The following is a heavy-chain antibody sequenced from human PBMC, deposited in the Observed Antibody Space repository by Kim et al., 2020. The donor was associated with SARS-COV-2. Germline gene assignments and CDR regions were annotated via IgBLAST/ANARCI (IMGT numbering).Heavy chain of an antibody. J-gene: IGHJ4*02. V-gene: IGHV3-64*01. CDR3: ARGSYYSDSTGYQHFDY. CDR2: ISSNGGST. Sequence: GGSLRHSCAASGFTFRSYSMHWVRQAPGKGLEYVSVISSNGGSTYYANSVKDRFTISRDNSKNTLYLQVGSLRAEDMAVYYCARGSYYSDSTGYQHFDYWGQGTLVTVSS. CDR1: GFTFRSYS. D-gene: IGHD3-22*01.